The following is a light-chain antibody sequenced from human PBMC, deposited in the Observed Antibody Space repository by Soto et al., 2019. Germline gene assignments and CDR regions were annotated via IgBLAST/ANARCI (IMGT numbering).Light chain of an antibody. Sequence: DIQMTQSPSTLSASVGDRVTITCRASQSISRSLARYQHQPAKAPKLLIYDASTLESGVPSRFSGIGSGTEFTLSISSLQPEDFGTYYCQQCYMGWTFGQGTKVDIK. CDR1: QSISRS. CDR3: QQCYMGWT. V-gene: IGKV1-5*01. J-gene: IGKJ1*01. CDR2: DAS.